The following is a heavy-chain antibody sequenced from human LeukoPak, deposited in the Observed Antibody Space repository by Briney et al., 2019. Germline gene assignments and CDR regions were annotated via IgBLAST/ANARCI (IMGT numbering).Heavy chain of an antibody. J-gene: IGHJ3*02. V-gene: IGHV3-23*01. CDR2: ISGSGGST. CDR3: AKDQGWGSSSWGYAFDI. CDR1: GFTFSSYA. Sequence: GGSLRLSCAASGFTFSSYAMSWVRQAPGKGLEWVSAISGSGGSTYYADSVKGRFTISRDNSKNTLYLQMNSLRAEDTAVYYCAKDQGWGSSSWGYAFDIWGQGTMVTVSS. D-gene: IGHD6-13*01.